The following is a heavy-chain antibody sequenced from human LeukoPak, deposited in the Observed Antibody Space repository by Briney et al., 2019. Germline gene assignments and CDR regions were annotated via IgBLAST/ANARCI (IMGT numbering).Heavy chain of an antibody. CDR1: GFTFSSYS. CDR3: ARDRDDSSGPDAFDI. J-gene: IGHJ3*02. V-gene: IGHV3-21*01. Sequence: PGGSLRLSCAASGFTFSSYSMNWVRQAPGKGLEWVSSISSSSSYIYYADSVKGRFTISGDNAKNSLYLQMNSLRAEDTAVYYCARDRDDSSGPDAFDIWGQGTMVTVSS. CDR2: ISSSSSYI. D-gene: IGHD3-22*01.